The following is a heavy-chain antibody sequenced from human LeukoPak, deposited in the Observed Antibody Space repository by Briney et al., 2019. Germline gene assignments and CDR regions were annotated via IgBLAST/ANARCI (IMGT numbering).Heavy chain of an antibody. CDR2: IYYSGST. J-gene: IGHJ3*02. D-gene: IGHD3-22*01. V-gene: IGHV4-59*12. Sequence: SETLSLTCTVSGGSISSYYWSWIRQPPGKGLEWIGYIYYSGSTNYNPSLKSRVTISVDTSKNQFSLKLSSVTAADTAVYYCARTTMIPTPDAFDIWGQGTMVTVSS. CDR1: GGSISSYY. CDR3: ARTTMIPTPDAFDI.